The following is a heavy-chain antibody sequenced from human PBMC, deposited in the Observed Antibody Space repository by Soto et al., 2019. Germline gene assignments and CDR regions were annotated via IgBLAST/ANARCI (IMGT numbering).Heavy chain of an antibody. V-gene: IGHV1-46*02. J-gene: IGHJ4*02. CDR1: GYTFNRHY. Sequence: QVQLVQSGAEVRKPGASVKVSCKASGYTFNRHYIQWVRQAPGQGLEWMGMIDPSSGDTNYAKKFQGRVTLTSDTSASTVYMELSSLRSEDTAVYYCAKRRGVGLTRSSFDYWGPGTLVIVSS. CDR2: IDPSSGDT. CDR3: AKRRGVGLTRSSFDY. D-gene: IGHD1-26*01.